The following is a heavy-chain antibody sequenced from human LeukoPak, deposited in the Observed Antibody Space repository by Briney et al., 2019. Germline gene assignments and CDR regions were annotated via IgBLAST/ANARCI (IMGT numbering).Heavy chain of an antibody. D-gene: IGHD3-3*01. J-gene: IGHJ4*02. CDR1: GFTFSSYG. CDR3: AKDMTQFWSGPDY. V-gene: IGHV3-30*18. Sequence: PGGSRRLSCSASGFTFSSYGMHWVRQAPGKGLEWVTVISYDGSNKYFADSVKGRFTISRDNSKNTLFLQMNSLRAEDTAVYYCAKDMTQFWSGPDYWGQGTLVTVSS. CDR2: ISYDGSNK.